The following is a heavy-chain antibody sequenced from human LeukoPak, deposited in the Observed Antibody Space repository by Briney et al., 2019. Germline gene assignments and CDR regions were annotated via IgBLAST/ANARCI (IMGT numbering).Heavy chain of an antibody. CDR2: IYYSGST. CDR3: ARHRVISRLFDY. J-gene: IGHJ4*02. V-gene: IGHV4-39*01. Sequence: SETLSLTCTVSGGSISSSSYYWGWIRQPRGKGLEWIGCIYYSGSTHYNPSLKSRVTISVDTSKNQFSLKLSSVTAADTAVYYCARHRVISRLFDYWGQGTLVTVSS. D-gene: IGHD3-22*01. CDR1: GGSISSSSYY.